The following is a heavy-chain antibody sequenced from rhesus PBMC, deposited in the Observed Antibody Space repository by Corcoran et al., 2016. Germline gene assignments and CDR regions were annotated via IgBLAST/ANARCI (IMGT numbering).Heavy chain of an antibody. CDR1: GYTFTSYY. Sequence: QVQLVQSGSEIKQPGASVKLSCKASGYTFTSYYMHWVRQAPGQDLEWIGLIPPYNGNKGYAQDSQGRVTVTTDTSTSTGYMELSSLRSEDTSVYYCTRDRSGYSSNNRFDVWGAGVLVTVSS. V-gene: IGHV1-180*01. CDR3: TRDRSGYSSNNRFDV. J-gene: IGHJ5-1*01. CDR2: IPPYNGNK. D-gene: IGHD6-19*01.